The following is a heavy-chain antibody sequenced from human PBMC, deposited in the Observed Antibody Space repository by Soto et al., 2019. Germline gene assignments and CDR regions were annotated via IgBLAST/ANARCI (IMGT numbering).Heavy chain of an antibody. Sequence: SETLSLTCTVSGGSITSSSFHWGWICQPPGKGLEWIGSIYYSGSTYYSPSLKSRVTISVDTSKNQFSLKLSSVTAADTAVYYCARRERAAGTDWWFDPWGQGTLVS. CDR1: GGSITSSSFH. V-gene: IGHV4-39*01. CDR3: ARRERAAGTDWWFDP. J-gene: IGHJ5*02. D-gene: IGHD6-13*01. CDR2: IYYSGST.